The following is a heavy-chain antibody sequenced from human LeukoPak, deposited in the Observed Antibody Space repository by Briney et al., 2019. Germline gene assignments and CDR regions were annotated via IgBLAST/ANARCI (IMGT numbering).Heavy chain of an antibody. V-gene: IGHV3-23*01. J-gene: IGHJ4*02. CDR1: GFTFSSYA. D-gene: IGHD3-3*01. CDR3: AKDFWRGYYNDY. Sequence: KAGGSLRLSCAASGFTFSSYAMCWVRQAPGKGLEGVSAISGSGGSIYYADSVKGRFTISRDNSKNTLYLQMNSLRAEDTAVYYCAKDFWRGYYNDYWGQGTLVTVSS. CDR2: ISGSGGSI.